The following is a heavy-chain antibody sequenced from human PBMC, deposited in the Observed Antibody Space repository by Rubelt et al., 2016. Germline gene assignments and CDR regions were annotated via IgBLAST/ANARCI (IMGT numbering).Heavy chain of an antibody. Sequence: QVQLQQWGAGLLKPSETLSLTCAVYGGSFSGYYWSWIRQPPGKGLEWIGEINHSGSTNYNPSLKSRVTMSLDTSKNQFSLKRSSVTAADTAVYYCARGDPDRGSRTVTLDYWGQGTLVTVSS. V-gene: IGHV4-34*01. CDR2: INHSGST. D-gene: IGHD4-17*01. J-gene: IGHJ4*02. CDR3: ARGDPDRGSRTVTLDY. CDR1: GGSFSGYY.